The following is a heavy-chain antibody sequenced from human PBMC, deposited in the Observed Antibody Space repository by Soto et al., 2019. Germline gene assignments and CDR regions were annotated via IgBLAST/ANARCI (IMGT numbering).Heavy chain of an antibody. Sequence: QVQLVQSGAEVKKPGASVKVSCKASGYTFINYYIHWVRQAPGQGLEWMGVINPNGGSTVYAQKFQGRVNLTRDTSTSTVYVELSSLRSDDTAVYFCVRATAARQRDYSYHYYLHIWGKGTTVTVSS. J-gene: IGHJ6*03. CDR2: INPNGGST. D-gene: IGHD6-6*01. CDR1: GYTFINYY. V-gene: IGHV1-46*03. CDR3: VRATAARQRDYSYHYYLHI.